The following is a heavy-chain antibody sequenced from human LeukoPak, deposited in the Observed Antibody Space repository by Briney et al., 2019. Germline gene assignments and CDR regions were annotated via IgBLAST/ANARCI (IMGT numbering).Heavy chain of an antibody. CDR2: ISGSGGST. V-gene: IGHV3-23*01. Sequence: GGSLRLSCAASGFTFSSYAMSWVRQAPGKGLEWVSVISGSGGSTYYADSVKGRFTISRDNSKNTLYLQMNSLRAEDTAVYYCAKGGDGYNWIDYWGQGTLVTVSS. CDR1: GFTFSSYA. J-gene: IGHJ4*02. CDR3: AKGGDGYNWIDY. D-gene: IGHD5-24*01.